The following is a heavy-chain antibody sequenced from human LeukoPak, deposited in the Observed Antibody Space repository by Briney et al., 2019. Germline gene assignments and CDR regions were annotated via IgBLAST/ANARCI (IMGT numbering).Heavy chain of an antibody. CDR3: ARDPGVVAFHYFDY. Sequence: GGSLRLSCAASGFTFSSHAMGWVRQAPGKGLEWVSGIGGLGGSTYYAGSVKGRFTISRDNSQNTLYLHMNSLRADDTAVYFCARDPGVVAFHYFDYWGQGSLVTVSS. V-gene: IGHV3-23*01. CDR1: GFTFSSHA. D-gene: IGHD3-3*01. CDR2: IGGLGGST. J-gene: IGHJ4*02.